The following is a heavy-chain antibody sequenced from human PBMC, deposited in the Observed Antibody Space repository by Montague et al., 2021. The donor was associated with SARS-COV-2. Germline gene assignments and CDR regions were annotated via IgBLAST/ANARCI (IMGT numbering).Heavy chain of an antibody. CDR3: TRHVHMTWPEPSPGFDX. Sequence: SETLSLTCTVSGDSINSSSYNWGWIRQPPGKGLEWIGSVHYSGRPYYNPSLRSRVTIYVDTSKNQLSLKLSSVTAADTAVYYCTRHVHMTWPEPSPGFDXWGQGTLVTVSS. V-gene: IGHV4-39*01. CDR2: VHYSGRP. J-gene: IGHJ4*01. D-gene: IGHD1-1*01. CDR1: GDSINSSSYN.